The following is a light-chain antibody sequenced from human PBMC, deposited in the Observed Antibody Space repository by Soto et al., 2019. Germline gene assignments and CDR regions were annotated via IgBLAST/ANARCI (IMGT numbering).Light chain of an antibody. CDR1: SSNIGNNY. V-gene: IGLV1-51*01. Sequence: QSVLTQPPSVSAAPGQTVTISCSGRSSNIGNNYVSWYQQVPGTAPNLLIKDNDKRPSGIPDRFTGSKSGPSATLGITGLETGDEANYYCGTWDSSLRAVVFGGGTKLTVL. J-gene: IGLJ2*01. CDR2: DND. CDR3: GTWDSSLRAVV.